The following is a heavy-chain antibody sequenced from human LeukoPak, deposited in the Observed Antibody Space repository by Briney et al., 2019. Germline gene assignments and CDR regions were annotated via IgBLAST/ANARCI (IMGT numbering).Heavy chain of an antibody. J-gene: IGHJ4*02. D-gene: IGHD5-18*01. CDR1: GFTFSSYA. CDR2: ISYDGSNK. Sequence: PGGSLRLSCAASGFTFSSYAMHWVRQAPGKGLEWVAVISYDGSNKYYADSVKGRFTISRDNSKNTLCLQMNSLRAEDTAVYYCARGHTAMVGKIDYWGQGTLVTVSS. V-gene: IGHV3-30*04. CDR3: ARGHTAMVGKIDY.